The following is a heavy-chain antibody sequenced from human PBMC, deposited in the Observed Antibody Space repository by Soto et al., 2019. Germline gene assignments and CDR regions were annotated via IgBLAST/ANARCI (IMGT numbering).Heavy chain of an antibody. Sequence: QVHLVESGGGVVQPGRSLRLSCVASGFTFSNYAIHWVRQAPGKGLDWVAVISYDGSNKYYADSVRGRFTISRDNSRNTLYLQMNSLRGDDTAIYFCAKDECGVVISEPDFCCQGTLVTVSS. D-gene: IGHD3-3*01. CDR2: ISYDGSNK. CDR1: GFTFSNYA. J-gene: IGHJ4*02. CDR3: AKDECGVVISEPDF. V-gene: IGHV3-30*18.